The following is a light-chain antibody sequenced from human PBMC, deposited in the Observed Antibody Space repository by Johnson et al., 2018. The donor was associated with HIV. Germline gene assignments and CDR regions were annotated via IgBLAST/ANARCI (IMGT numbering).Light chain of an antibody. CDR3: GTWDSSLRGV. CDR2: ENN. V-gene: IGLV1-51*02. CDR1: SSNIGNNY. J-gene: IGLJ1*01. Sequence: QPVLTQPPSVSAAPGQKVTISCSGSSSNIGNNYVSWYQQLPGTAPKLLIYENNKRPSGIPARFSGSKSGTSATLGITGLQTGDEADYYCGTWDSSLRGVFGTGTKVTVL.